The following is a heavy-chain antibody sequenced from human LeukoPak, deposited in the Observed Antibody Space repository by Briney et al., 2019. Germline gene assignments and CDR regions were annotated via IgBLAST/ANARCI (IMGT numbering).Heavy chain of an antibody. CDR2: IFYSGNT. D-gene: IGHD5-24*01. J-gene: IGHJ4*02. V-gene: IGHV4-39*01. CDR3: ASSTQMGMTTIAD. CDR1: GGSINSNSYY. Sequence: TSETLSLTCTVSGGSINSNSYYWGWIRPPPGKGLEWIGSIFYSGNTYYNPSLKSRVSISVDTSKNQFSLKVTSVTAADTAVFYCASSTQMGMTTIADWGQGTLVTVSS.